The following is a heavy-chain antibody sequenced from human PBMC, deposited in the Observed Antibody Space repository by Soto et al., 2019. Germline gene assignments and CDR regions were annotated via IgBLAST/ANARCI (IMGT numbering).Heavy chain of an antibody. D-gene: IGHD6-6*01. J-gene: IGHJ3*02. CDR2: INAYNGNT. V-gene: IGHV1-18*04. CDR3: ASSSVPTGAFDI. CDR1: GYIFPNYA. Sequence: ASVKVSCKASGYIFPNYAIHWVRQAPGQRPEWVGWINAYNGNTNYAQKLQGRVTMTTDTSTSTAYMELRSLRSDDTAVYYCASSSVPTGAFDIWGQGTMVTVSS.